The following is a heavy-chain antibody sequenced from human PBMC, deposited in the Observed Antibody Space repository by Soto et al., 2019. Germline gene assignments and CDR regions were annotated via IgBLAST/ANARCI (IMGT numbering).Heavy chain of an antibody. J-gene: IGHJ6*02. Sequence: QVQLVQSGAEVKKPGSSVKVSCKASGGTFNTYTINWVRQAPGQGLEWMGRIIPVLGVVNYAQKFQGRVTITGDKSTSTAYMELSSLRYEDTAVYYCASPHSSSWSTEVYDLDVWGQGTTVTVSS. CDR2: IIPVLGVV. V-gene: IGHV1-69*02. CDR3: ASPHSSSWSTEVYDLDV. CDR1: GGTFNTYT. D-gene: IGHD6-13*01.